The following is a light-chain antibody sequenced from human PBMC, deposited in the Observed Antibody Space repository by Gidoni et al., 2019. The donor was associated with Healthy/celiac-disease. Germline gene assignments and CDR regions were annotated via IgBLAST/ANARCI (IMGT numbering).Light chain of an antibody. CDR3: QQYNNWQWT. V-gene: IGKV3-15*01. J-gene: IGKJ1*01. CDR1: QSVSSN. Sequence: EIVITQSPATLSVSPGERATLPCRASQSVSSNLAWYQQKPGQAPRLLIYGASTRATGIPARFSGSGSGTEFTLTISSLQSEDFAVYYCQQYNNWQWTFGQGTKVEIK. CDR2: GAS.